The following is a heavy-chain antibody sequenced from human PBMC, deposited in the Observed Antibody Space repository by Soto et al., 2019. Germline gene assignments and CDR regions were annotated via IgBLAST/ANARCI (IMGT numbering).Heavy chain of an antibody. CDR3: GRVHCSSLTCYSMTIDY. V-gene: IGHV4-4*02. Sequence: KTSETLSLTCAVSGGSISSGNWWSWVRQPPGKGLEWIGEVYHSGGTNYNPSLKSRVTISVDKSKNQFSLKLSSVTAADTAMYYCGRVHCSSLTCYSMTIDYWGQGTLVTVSS. J-gene: IGHJ4*02. D-gene: IGHD2-2*01. CDR1: GGSISSGNW. CDR2: VYHSGGT.